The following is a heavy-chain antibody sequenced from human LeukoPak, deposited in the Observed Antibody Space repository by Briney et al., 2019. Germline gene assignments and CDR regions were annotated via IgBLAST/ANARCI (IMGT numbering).Heavy chain of an antibody. CDR1: GYTFTSYG. J-gene: IGHJ6*03. CDR2: ISAYNGNT. V-gene: IGHV1-18*01. Sequence: GASVKVSCKASGYTFTSYGISWVRQAPGQGLEWMGWISAYNGNTNYAQKLQGRVTMTTDTSTSTAYMELRSLRSDDTAVYYCARVTHGDHYWGDYYYYYMDVWGKGTTVTVSS. CDR3: ARVTHGDHYWGDYYYYYMDV. D-gene: IGHD4-17*01.